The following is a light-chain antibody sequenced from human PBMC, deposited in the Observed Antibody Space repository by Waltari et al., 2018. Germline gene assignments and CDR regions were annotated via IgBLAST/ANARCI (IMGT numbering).Light chain of an antibody. CDR2: WAS. J-gene: IGKJ2*01. CDR1: PSVLYSSHNLDY. CDR3: QQYYSIPHT. Sequence: DIVMTQSPDSLPVSLGERATINCKSSPSVLYSSHNLDYLAWYQQKPGQPPKLLIYWASTRESGVPDRFSGSGSGTDFTLTISSLQAEDVAVYFCQQYYSIPHTFGQGTKLEIK. V-gene: IGKV4-1*01.